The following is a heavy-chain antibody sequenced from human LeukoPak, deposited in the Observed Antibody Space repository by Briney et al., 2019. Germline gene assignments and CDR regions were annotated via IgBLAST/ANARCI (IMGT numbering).Heavy chain of an antibody. D-gene: IGHD3-16*01. CDR3: ARDVGRSYDLDY. CDR1: GYTFTSYG. Sequence: ASVKVSCKASGYTFTSYGISWVRQAPGQGLEWMGWISAYNGNTDYAQSLQGRVTMTIDTSASTVYMELRSLRSDDTAVYYCARDVGRSYDLDYWGQGTLVTVSS. CDR2: ISAYNGNT. J-gene: IGHJ4*02. V-gene: IGHV1-18*01.